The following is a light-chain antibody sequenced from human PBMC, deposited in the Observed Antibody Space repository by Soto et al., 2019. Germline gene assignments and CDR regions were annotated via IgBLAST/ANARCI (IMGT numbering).Light chain of an antibody. J-gene: IGKJ5*01. Sequence: IVLTQSPANLSVSPVEIGALSCRASESVSDDLAWYQQKPGRAPRLLIYRASTRAAGVSARISGSGSGTEFTLSISSLQPEDSAVYYCQQYNNWPTFGQGTRLEIK. CDR3: QQYNNWPT. CDR1: ESVSDD. CDR2: RAS. V-gene: IGKV3-15*01.